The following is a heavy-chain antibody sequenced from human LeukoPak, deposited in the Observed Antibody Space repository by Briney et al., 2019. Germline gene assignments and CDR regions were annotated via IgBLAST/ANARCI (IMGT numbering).Heavy chain of an antibody. CDR3: AGLPRYNWNEPLDY. D-gene: IGHD1-20*01. V-gene: IGHV1-2*02. CDR1: GYTFTDYY. Sequence: ASVKVSCKASGYTFTDYYMHRVRQAPGQGLEWMGWINPNSGGTKYAQKFQGRVTMTRDTSINTAYLELSRLTYDDTAVYYCAGLPRYNWNEPLDYWGQGTLVTVSS. CDR2: INPNSGGT. J-gene: IGHJ4*02.